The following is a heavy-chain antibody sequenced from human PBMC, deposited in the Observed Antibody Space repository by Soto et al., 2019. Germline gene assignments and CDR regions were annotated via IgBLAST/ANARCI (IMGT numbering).Heavy chain of an antibody. J-gene: IGHJ4*02. CDR1: GFTFSSYN. Sequence: EVQLVESGGGLVQPGGSLRLSCAASGFTFSSYNMNWVRQAPGKGLEWVSYISSSSSTIYYADSVKGRFTISRDNAKNSLYLPMNSLRAEDPAVYYCARSSQWLVGGLDYWGQGTLVTVSS. V-gene: IGHV3-48*01. CDR3: ARSSQWLVGGLDY. CDR2: ISSSSSTI. D-gene: IGHD6-19*01.